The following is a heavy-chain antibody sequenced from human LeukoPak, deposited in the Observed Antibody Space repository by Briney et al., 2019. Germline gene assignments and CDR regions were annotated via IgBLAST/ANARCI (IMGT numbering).Heavy chain of an antibody. CDR2: ISDSGGTT. J-gene: IGHJ4*02. V-gene: IGHV3-23*01. D-gene: IGHD3-10*01. CDR3: AKEASGYGYYFDY. Sequence: PGGSLRPSCAASGFTFSSSAMSWVRQAPGKGLEWVSVISDSGGTTFYADSVKGRFTISRDNSKNTLYLQMSSLRAEDTAVYYCAKEASGYGYYFDYWGQGTLVTVSS. CDR1: GFTFSSSA.